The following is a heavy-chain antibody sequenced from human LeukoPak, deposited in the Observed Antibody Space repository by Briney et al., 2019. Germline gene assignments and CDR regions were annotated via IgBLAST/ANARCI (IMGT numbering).Heavy chain of an antibody. CDR3: ARMYYYDSSGYLDY. V-gene: IGHV3-33*01. CDR1: GFTFSSYG. D-gene: IGHD3-22*01. CDR2: IWYDGSNK. J-gene: IGHJ4*02. Sequence: PGRSLRLSCAASGFTFSSYGMHWVRQAPGKGLEWVAVIWYDGSNKYYADSVKGRFTISRDNSKYTLYLQMNSLRAEDTAVYYCARMYYYDSSGYLDYWGQGTLVTVSS.